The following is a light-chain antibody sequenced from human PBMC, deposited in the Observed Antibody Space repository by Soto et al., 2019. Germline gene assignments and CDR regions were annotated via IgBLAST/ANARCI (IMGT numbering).Light chain of an antibody. CDR2: EVS. CDR3: CSYAGSSTCV. Sequence: QSVLTQPASVSRSPGQSITISCTGTSSDVGSYNLVSWYQQHPGKAPKLMIYEVSKRPSGVSNRFSGSKSGNTASLTISGLQAEDEADYYCCSYAGSSTCVFGGGTKLTVL. CDR1: SSDVGSYNL. J-gene: IGLJ3*02. V-gene: IGLV2-23*02.